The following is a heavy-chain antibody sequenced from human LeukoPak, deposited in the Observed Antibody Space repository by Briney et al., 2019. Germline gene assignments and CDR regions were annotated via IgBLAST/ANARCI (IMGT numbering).Heavy chain of an antibody. CDR1: GFTFSSYG. Sequence: GGSLRLSCAVSGFTFSSYGMSWVRQAPGKGLEWVASIKEDGTEYYVDSVKGRFTASRDIAKNSLFLQMRSLRVEDTAVYYCARDRGYSTFDYWGQGTLVTVSS. CDR3: ARDRGYSTFDY. V-gene: IGHV3-7*01. D-gene: IGHD4-23*01. J-gene: IGHJ4*02. CDR2: IKEDGTE.